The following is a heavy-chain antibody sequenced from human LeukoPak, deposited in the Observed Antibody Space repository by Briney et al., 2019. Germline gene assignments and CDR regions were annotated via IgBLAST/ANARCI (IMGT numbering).Heavy chain of an antibody. CDR1: GGCISSYY. J-gene: IGHJ6*03. CDR2: SYTSGST. D-gene: IGHD2-2*01. V-gene: IGHV4-4*07. CDR3: ARDLVVPAALSYYYYYMDV. Sequence: SETLSLTCTVSGGCISSYYWSRIRQPAGKGLEWIGRSYTSGSTNYNPSLKSRVTMSVDTSKNQFSLKLSSVTAADTAVYYCARDLVVPAALSYYYYYMDVWGKGTTVTVSS.